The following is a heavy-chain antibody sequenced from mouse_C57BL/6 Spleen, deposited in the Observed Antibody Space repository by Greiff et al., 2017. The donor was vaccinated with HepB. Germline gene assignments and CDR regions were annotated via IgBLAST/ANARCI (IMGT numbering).Heavy chain of an antibody. Sequence: EVKLQESGPELVKPGASVKISCKASGYSFTGYYMNWVKQSPEKSLEWIGEINPSTGGTTYNQKFKAKATLTVDKSSSTAYMQLKSLTSEDSAVYYCARRDYGSFDYWGQGTTLTVSS. CDR2: INPSTGGT. J-gene: IGHJ2*01. CDR3: ARRDYGSFDY. CDR1: GYSFTGYY. D-gene: IGHD1-1*01. V-gene: IGHV1-42*01.